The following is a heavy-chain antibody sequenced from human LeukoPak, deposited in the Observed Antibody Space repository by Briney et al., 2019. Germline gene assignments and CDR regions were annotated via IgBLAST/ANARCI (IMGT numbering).Heavy chain of an antibody. CDR2: IRSKRYTGTT. V-gene: IGHV3-49*04. CDR1: GFTFGDYA. J-gene: IGHJ4*02. D-gene: IGHD1-26*01. CDR3: TREGRYSGSYYTDY. Sequence: GGSLRLSCRTSGFTFGDYALSWVRQAPGTGLEWVGFIRSKRYTGTTEYAASVKGRFTISRDDSKSIAYLQMNSLKTEDTAVYYCTREGRYSGSYYTDYWGQGTLVTVSS.